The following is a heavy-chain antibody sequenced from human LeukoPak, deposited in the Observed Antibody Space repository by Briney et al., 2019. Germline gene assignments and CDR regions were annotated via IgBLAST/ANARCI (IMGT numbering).Heavy chain of an antibody. CDR2: IYYSGST. V-gene: IGHV4-59*08. J-gene: IGHJ1*01. CDR1: GGSISNHY. D-gene: IGHD6-13*01. Sequence: SETLSLTCTVSGGSISNHYWRWIRQPPGKGLEWIGYIYYSGSTNYNPSLKSRVTISVDTSKNQFSLKLGSVTAADTAVYYCARHGSIATGAFTYWGQGTLVTVSS. CDR3: ARHGSIATGAFTY.